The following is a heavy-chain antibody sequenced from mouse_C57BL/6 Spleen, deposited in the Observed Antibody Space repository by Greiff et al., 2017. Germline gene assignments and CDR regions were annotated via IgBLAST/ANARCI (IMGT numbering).Heavy chain of an antibody. V-gene: IGHV1-69*01. CDR1: GYTFTSYW. Sequence: QVQLQQPGAELVMPGASVKLSCKASGYTFTSYWMHWVKQRPGQGLEWIGEIDPSDSYTNYNQKFKGKSTLTVDKSSSTAYMQLSSLTSEDSAVYYCARRGGLGRYWYFDVWGTGTTVTVSS. J-gene: IGHJ1*03. D-gene: IGHD4-1*01. CDR3: ARRGGLGRYWYFDV. CDR2: IDPSDSYT.